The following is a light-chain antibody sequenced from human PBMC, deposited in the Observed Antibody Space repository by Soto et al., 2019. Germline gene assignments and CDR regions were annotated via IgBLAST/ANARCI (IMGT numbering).Light chain of an antibody. Sequence: AIRMTQSPSSFSASTGDRVTITCRASQGISSYLAWYQQKPGKAPKLLIYAASTLQSGVPSRFSGSGSGTDFTLTISCLQSKDFATYYCQQYYSYPSFGGGTKVEIK. CDR1: QGISSY. CDR3: QQYYSYPS. V-gene: IGKV1-8*01. J-gene: IGKJ4*01. CDR2: AAS.